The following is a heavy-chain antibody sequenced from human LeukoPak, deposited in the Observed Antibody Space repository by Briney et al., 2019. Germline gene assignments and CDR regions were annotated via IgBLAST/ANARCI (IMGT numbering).Heavy chain of an antibody. CDR2: ISGSGDNM. D-gene: IGHD3-3*01. J-gene: IGHJ4*02. Sequence: PGGSLRLSCLASKFTFNNYAMTWVRQAPGKGLEWVSSISGSGDNMDYADSVKGRFTISRDNSQNTLYVQMNSLRAEDTAVYYCAREHQGISIFGVVDYWGQGTLVTVSS. V-gene: IGHV3-23*01. CDR1: KFTFNNYA. CDR3: AREHQGISIFGVVDY.